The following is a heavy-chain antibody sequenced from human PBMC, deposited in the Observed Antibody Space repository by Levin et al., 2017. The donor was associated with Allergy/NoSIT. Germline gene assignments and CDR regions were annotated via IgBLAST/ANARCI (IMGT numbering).Heavy chain of an antibody. D-gene: IGHD1-26*01. CDR2: ISSGRST. CDR1: GGSIRGGSYS. V-gene: IGHV4-39*01. CDR3: ATGPSGFDY. Sequence: SQTLSLTCNVSGGSIRGGSYSRGWIRQPPEKGLEWIGTISSGRSTYYNPSFNSRLTISLDTSKNLFSLKLDSLTAADTAVYYCATGPSGFDYWGQGTLVTVSS. J-gene: IGHJ4*02.